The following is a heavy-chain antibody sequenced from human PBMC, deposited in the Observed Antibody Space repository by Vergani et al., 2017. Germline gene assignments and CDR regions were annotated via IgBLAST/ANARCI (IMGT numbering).Heavy chain of an antibody. CDR2: INHSGST. CDR1: GGSFSGYY. V-gene: IGHV4-34*01. CDR3: ARGRLAADGTGWVGWFDP. J-gene: IGHJ5*02. D-gene: IGHD6-13*01. Sequence: QVQLQQWGAGLLKPSETLSLTCAVYGGSFSGYYWSWIRQPPGKGLEWIGEINHSGSTNYNPSLKSRVTISVDTSKNQFSLKRSSVTAADTAVYYCARGRLAADGTGWVGWFDPWGQGTLVTVSS.